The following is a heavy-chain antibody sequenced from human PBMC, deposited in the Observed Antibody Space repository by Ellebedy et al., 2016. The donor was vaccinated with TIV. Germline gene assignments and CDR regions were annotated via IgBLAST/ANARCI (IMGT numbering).Heavy chain of an antibody. CDR2: ISGSGGST. Sequence: GGSLRLXCAASGFTFSSYAMSWVRQAPGKGLEWVSAISGSGGSTYYADSVKGRFTISRDNSKNTLYLQMNSLRAEDTAVYYCAKATAPYGGGRLLPYDYWGQGTLVTVSS. V-gene: IGHV3-23*01. D-gene: IGHD3-22*01. J-gene: IGHJ4*02. CDR3: AKATAPYGGGRLLPYDY. CDR1: GFTFSSYA.